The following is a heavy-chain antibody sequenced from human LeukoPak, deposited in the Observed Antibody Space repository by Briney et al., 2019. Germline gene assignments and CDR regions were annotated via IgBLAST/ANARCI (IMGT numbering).Heavy chain of an antibody. CDR1: GFTFSSYS. J-gene: IGHJ6*02. CDR2: ISSSSSYI. CDR3: AGDLVHCSGGSCYGMDV. D-gene: IGHD2-15*01. Sequence: PGGSLRLSCAASGFTFSSYSMNWVRQAPGKGLEWVSSISSSSSYIYYADSVKGRFTISRDNAKNSLYLQMNSLRAEDTAVYYCAGDLVHCSGGSCYGMDVWGQGTTVTVSS. V-gene: IGHV3-21*01.